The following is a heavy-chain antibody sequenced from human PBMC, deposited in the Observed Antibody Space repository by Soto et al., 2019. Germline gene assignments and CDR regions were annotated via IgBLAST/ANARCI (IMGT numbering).Heavy chain of an antibody. D-gene: IGHD4-17*01. Sequence: SETLSLTCTVSGASFSPNYWAWIRQPPGKGLEWIGYIYFGGTTRYNPSLESRVTISLDTSKNQFSLRLSSVTAADTALYYCARETYGDYVGYFAPWGQGTLVTVSS. V-gene: IGHV4-59*12. CDR2: IYFGGTT. CDR1: GASFSPNY. J-gene: IGHJ5*02. CDR3: ARETYGDYVGYFAP.